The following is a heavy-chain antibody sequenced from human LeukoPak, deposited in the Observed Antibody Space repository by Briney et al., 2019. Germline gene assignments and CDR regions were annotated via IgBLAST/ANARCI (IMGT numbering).Heavy chain of an antibody. J-gene: IGHJ4*02. V-gene: IGHV4-4*02. CDR1: GGSILTTNW. CDR3: ARESGASSPFGF. CDR2: VHLSGTS. Sequence: SETLSLTCAVSGGSILTTNWWSWVRQPPGKGLEWIGEVHLSGTSNYNPSLKSRVSMSIDKSKNQLSLKLTSVTAADTAMYYCARESGASSPFGFWGQGTLVTVSS. D-gene: IGHD1-26*01.